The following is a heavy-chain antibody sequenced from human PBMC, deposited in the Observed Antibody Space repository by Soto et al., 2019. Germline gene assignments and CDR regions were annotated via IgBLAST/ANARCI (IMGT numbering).Heavy chain of an antibody. CDR2: IIPVLETT. J-gene: IGHJ4*02. CDR1: GDIFRSHR. D-gene: IGHD1-1*01. CDR3: EIVTGSGSYLER. Sequence: QVQLVQSGAEVKKPGSSVRVSCNASGDIFRSHRFSWVRQAPGQGLEWMRWIIPVLETTNYAQRFQGRVSIIADETSRTASMDLHSLTSADTAICYCEIVTGSGSYLERWGQGNLVTVSS. V-gene: IGHV1-69*12.